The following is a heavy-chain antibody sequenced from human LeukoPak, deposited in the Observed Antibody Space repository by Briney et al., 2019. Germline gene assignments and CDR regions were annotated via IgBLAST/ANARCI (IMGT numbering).Heavy chain of an antibody. CDR3: ARVVTAGTFDY. V-gene: IGHV1-69*05. CDR2: IIPIFGTA. CDR1: GGTFSSYA. J-gene: IGHJ4*02. D-gene: IGHD2-21*02. Sequence: GASVKVSCKASGGTFSSYAISWVRQAPGQGLEWMGGIIPIFGTANYAQKFQGRITITTDESTSTAYMELSSLRSEDTAVYYCARVVTAGTFDYWGQGTLVTVSS.